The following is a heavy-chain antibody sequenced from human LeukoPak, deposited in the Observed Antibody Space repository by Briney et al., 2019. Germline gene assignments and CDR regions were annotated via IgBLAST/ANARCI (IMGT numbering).Heavy chain of an antibody. Sequence: PGGSLRLSCAASGFTFSSYAMSWVRQAPGKGLEWVSAISGSGGSTYYADSVKGRFTISRDNSKNTLYLQMNSLRAEDTAVYYCAKDGYYDSSGSPYFDYWGQGTLVTVSS. CDR3: AKDGYYDSSGSPYFDY. J-gene: IGHJ4*02. V-gene: IGHV3-23*01. D-gene: IGHD3-22*01. CDR1: GFTFSSYA. CDR2: ISGSGGST.